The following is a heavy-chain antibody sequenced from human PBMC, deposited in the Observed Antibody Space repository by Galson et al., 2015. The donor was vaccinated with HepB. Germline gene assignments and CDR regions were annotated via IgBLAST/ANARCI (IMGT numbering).Heavy chain of an antibody. V-gene: IGHV7-4-1*02. D-gene: IGHD3-22*01. Sequence: SVKVSCKASGYTFSDYAMNWVRQPPGQGLEWMGWINTNTGNPTYAQGFTGRFVFSLDTSVSTTFLQISSLKPEDTAVYYCAGEYYFDTSGYYRPNLGFDPWGQGTLVTVSS. CDR2: INTNTGNP. CDR1: GYTFSDYA. J-gene: IGHJ5*02. CDR3: AGEYYFDTSGYYRPNLGFDP.